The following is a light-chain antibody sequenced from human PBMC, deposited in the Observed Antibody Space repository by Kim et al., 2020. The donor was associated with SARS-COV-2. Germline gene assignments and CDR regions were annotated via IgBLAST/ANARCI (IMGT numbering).Light chain of an antibody. CDR2: DAS. J-gene: IGKJ2*01. Sequence: EIVLTQSPATLSLSPGERATLSCRASQSVSSYLAWYQKKPGQAPRLLIYDASNRATGIPARFSGSGSGTDFTLTISSLEPEDFAVYYCQQRSNWPYTFGQGTKLEL. V-gene: IGKV3-11*01. CDR1: QSVSSY. CDR3: QQRSNWPYT.